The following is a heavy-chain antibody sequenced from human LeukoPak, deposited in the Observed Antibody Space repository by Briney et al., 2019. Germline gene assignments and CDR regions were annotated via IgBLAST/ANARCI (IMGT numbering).Heavy chain of an antibody. J-gene: IGHJ6*04. CDR3: ASEATMVRYALGV. V-gene: IGHV1-69*06. CDR2: IIPIFGTA. CDR1: GGTFSSYA. Sequence: GASVKVSCKASGGTFSSYAISWVRQAPGQGLEWMGGIIPIFGTANYAQKFQGRVTITADKSTSTAYMELSSLRSEDTAVYYCASEATMVRYALGVWGKGTTVTVSS. D-gene: IGHD3-10*01.